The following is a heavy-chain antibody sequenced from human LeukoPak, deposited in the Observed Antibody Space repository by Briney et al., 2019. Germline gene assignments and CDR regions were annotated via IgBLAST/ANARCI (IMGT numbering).Heavy chain of an antibody. CDR2: IYYSGST. CDR3: ARQAYSSGFDYIDY. D-gene: IGHD6-19*01. J-gene: IGHJ4*02. Sequence: PSETLSLTCTVSGGSISSYYWSWIRQPPGKGLELIGFIYYSGSTSYNSSLKSRVNISVDTSKSQFSLKLSSVIAADTAVYYCARQAYSSGFDYIDYWGQGTLVTVSS. CDR1: GGSISSYY. V-gene: IGHV4-59*08.